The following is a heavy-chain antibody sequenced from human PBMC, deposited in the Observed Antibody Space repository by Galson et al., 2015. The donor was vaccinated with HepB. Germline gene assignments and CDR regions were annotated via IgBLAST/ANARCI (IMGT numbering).Heavy chain of an antibody. D-gene: IGHD3-3*01. V-gene: IGHV3-30*18. CDR3: AKDKGLGGMDV. J-gene: IGHJ6*02. CDR2: ISYDGSNK. Sequence: SLRLSCAASGFTFSSYGMHWVRQAPGKGLEWVAVISYDGSNKYYADSVKGRFTISRDNSKNTLYLQMNSLRAEDTAVYYCAKDKGLGGMDVWGQGTTVTVSS. CDR1: GFTFSSYG.